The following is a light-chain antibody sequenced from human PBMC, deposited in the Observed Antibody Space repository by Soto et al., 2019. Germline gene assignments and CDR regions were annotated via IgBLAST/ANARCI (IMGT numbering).Light chain of an antibody. CDR1: QSVGDY. Sequence: DILLTQYRATLSLSPGERATLSCRASQSVGDYLSWYQQSPGRAPRLLVYGASNRATGIPARFSASGSETDFTLTIISLEPDDFAVYFCQQRSKLPRTFGGVT. J-gene: IGKJ4*01. CDR2: GAS. V-gene: IGKV3-11*01. CDR3: QQRSKLPRT.